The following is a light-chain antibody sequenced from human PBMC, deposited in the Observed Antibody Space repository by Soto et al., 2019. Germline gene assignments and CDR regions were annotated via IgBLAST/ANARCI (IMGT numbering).Light chain of an antibody. Sequence: EIVLTQSPGTLSLSPGERATLSCRASQSLNTNYLAWYQQKPGQAPRLLIYGASSRATDIPDRSSGSGSGTDFTFTISRLEPEDFAVYYCHQYDDSARTFGQGTKVDIQ. J-gene: IGKJ1*01. CDR1: QSLNTNY. CDR2: GAS. V-gene: IGKV3-20*01. CDR3: HQYDDSART.